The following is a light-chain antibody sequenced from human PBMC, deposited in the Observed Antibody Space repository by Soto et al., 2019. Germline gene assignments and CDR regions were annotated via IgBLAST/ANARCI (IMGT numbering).Light chain of an antibody. CDR1: QSISTN. CDR2: GAS. CDR3: QHYNAQPLT. J-gene: IGKJ4*01. Sequence: EIVMTQSPATLSVSPGERATLSCRASQSISTNLAWYQQKPGQAPRLLIFGASTRAAGIPVRFSGSGSGTEFTLTISSLQSEDFAVYHCQHYNAQPLTFSGGTKVEIK. V-gene: IGKV3-15*01.